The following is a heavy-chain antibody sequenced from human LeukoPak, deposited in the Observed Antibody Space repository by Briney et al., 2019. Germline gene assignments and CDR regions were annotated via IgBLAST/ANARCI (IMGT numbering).Heavy chain of an antibody. CDR1: GGTFISYT. V-gene: IGHV1-69*02. J-gene: IGHJ4*02. CDR3: ATHCSSTSCYAGSFDY. CDR2: IIPILGIA. Sequence: SSVKVSCKASGGTFISYTISWVRHAPGQGLEWMGRIIPILGIANYAQKFQGRVTITPDKSTSTAYMELSSLRSEDTAVYYCATHCSSTSCYAGSFDYWGQGTLVTVSS. D-gene: IGHD2-2*01.